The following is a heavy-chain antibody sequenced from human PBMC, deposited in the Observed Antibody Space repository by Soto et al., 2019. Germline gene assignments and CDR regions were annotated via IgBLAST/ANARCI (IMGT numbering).Heavy chain of an antibody. CDR3: ARDLRAVAGKIRYYYYGMDV. D-gene: IGHD6-19*01. J-gene: IGHJ6*02. Sequence: GGSLRLSCAASGFTFSSYAMHWVCQAPGKGLEWVAVISYDGSNKYYADSVKGRFTISRDNSKNTLYLQMNSLRAEDTAVYYCARDLRAVAGKIRYYYYGMDVWGQGTTVTVSS. CDR1: GFTFSSYA. V-gene: IGHV3-30-3*01. CDR2: ISYDGSNK.